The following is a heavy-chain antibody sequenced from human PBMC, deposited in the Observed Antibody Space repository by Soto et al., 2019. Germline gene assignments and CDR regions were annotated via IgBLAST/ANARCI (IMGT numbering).Heavy chain of an antibody. Sequence: GGSLRLSCAASGFTFSSYSMNWVRQAPGKGLEWVSYISSSSSTIYYADSVKGRFTISRDNAKNSLYLQMNSLRDEDTAVYYCATELRFLEWLVRYYGMDVWGQGTTVTVSS. CDR3: ATELRFLEWLVRYYGMDV. CDR1: GFTFSSYS. V-gene: IGHV3-48*02. J-gene: IGHJ6*02. CDR2: ISSSSSTI. D-gene: IGHD3-3*01.